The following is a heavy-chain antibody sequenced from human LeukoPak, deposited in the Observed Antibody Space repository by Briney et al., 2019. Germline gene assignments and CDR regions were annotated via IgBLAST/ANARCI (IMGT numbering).Heavy chain of an antibody. CDR2: IQTDGNTK. Sequence: GGSLRLSCAASGFSFSRYGIHWVRQAPGKGLEWVTFIQTDGNTKYYANSVRGRFTITRDNSKNTVSLQMNSLRAEGAGIYYCAREESSLVLGGLGYWGQGTLVSVSS. D-gene: IGHD6-13*01. J-gene: IGHJ4*02. CDR3: AREESSLVLGGLGY. V-gene: IGHV3-30*02. CDR1: GFSFSRYG.